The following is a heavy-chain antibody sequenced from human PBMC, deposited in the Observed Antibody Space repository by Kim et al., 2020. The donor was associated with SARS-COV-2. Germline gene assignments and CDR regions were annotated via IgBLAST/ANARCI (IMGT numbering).Heavy chain of an antibody. D-gene: IGHD4-17*01. Sequence: YNPSLKSRVTISVDTSKNQFSLKLSSVTAADTAVYYCARQPTVTRVWFDPWGQGTLVTVSS. V-gene: IGHV4-39*01. J-gene: IGHJ5*02. CDR3: ARQPTVTRVWFDP.